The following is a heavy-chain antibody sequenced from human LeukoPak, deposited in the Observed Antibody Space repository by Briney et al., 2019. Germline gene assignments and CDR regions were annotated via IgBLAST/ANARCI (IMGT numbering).Heavy chain of an antibody. CDR2: INPNSGDS. D-gene: IGHD2-2*01. CDR1: GYTFTDYY. J-gene: IGHJ4*02. Sequence: GASVKVSCKASGYTFTDYYMHWMRQAPGQGLEWMGWINPNSGDSHYAQKFQGRVTMTRDTSVSTAYMDLSRLTSDDTAIYFCARELAFCIRTSCSVDYWGQGTLVTVSS. CDR3: ARELAFCIRTSCSVDY. V-gene: IGHV1-2*02.